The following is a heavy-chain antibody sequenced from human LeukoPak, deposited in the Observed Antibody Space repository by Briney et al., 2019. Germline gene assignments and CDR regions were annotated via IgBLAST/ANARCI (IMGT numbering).Heavy chain of an antibody. J-gene: IGHJ5*02. Sequence: GESLKISCKGSGYSFTSYWIGWVRQMPGKGLEWMGIIYPGDSDTRYSPSFQGQVTISADKSISTAYLQWSSLKASDTAMYYCARQGCSSTSCSRFDPWGQGTLVTVSS. D-gene: IGHD2-2*01. CDR2: IYPGDSDT. V-gene: IGHV5-51*01. CDR3: ARQGCSSTSCSRFDP. CDR1: GYSFTSYW.